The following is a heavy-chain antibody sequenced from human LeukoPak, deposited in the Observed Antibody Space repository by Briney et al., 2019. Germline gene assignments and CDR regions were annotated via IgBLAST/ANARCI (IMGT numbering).Heavy chain of an antibody. J-gene: IGHJ6*02. CDR3: ERTIGMDV. D-gene: IGHD3-3*01. CDR2: ITYDGSNK. CDR1: GFTFSSYC. V-gene: IGHV3-30*03. Sequence: GGSLRLSCAASGFTFSSYCMHWVRQAPGKGLEWVAVITYDGSNKYYADSVKGRFTISRDNSKNTLYLQMNSLRAEDTAVYDCERTIGMDVWGQGTMVTVSS.